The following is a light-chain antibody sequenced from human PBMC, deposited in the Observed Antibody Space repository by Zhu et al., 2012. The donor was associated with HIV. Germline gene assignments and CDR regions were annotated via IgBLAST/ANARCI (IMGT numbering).Light chain of an antibody. Sequence: EIVLTQSPGTLSLSPGERATLSCRASQSVSSSYFAWYQQKPGQAPRLLIYGASSRATGIPDFTLTISRLEPEDFAVYYCQQYGSSPYTFGQGTKLEIK. J-gene: IGKJ2*01. CDR2: GAS. CDR3: QQYGSSPYT. V-gene: IGKV3-20*01. CDR1: QSVSSSY.